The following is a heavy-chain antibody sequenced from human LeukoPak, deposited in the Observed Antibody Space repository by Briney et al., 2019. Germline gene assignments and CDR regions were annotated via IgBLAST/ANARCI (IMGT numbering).Heavy chain of an antibody. CDR3: ARYRKNWNFRFDP. Sequence: NPSETLSLTCTVSGGSISSSSYYWGWIRQPPGKGLEWIGSIYYSGSTYYNPSLKSRVTISVDTSKNQFSLKLSSVTAADTAVYYCARYRKNWNFRFDPWGQGTLATVSS. CDR2: IYYSGST. J-gene: IGHJ5*02. D-gene: IGHD1-7*01. CDR1: GGSISSSSYY. V-gene: IGHV4-39*01.